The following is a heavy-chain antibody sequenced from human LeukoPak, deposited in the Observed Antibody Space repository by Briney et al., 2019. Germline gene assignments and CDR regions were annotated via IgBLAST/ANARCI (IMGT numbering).Heavy chain of an antibody. V-gene: IGHV1-58*01. Sequence: SVKVSCKASGFTFTSSAVQWVRQARGQRLEWIGWIVVGSGNTNYAQKFQERVTITRDMSTSTAYMELSSLRSEDMAVYYCAAATYCGGDCTAGPWYFDLWGRGTLVTVSS. D-gene: IGHD2-21*02. J-gene: IGHJ2*01. CDR3: AAATYCGGDCTAGPWYFDL. CDR1: GFTFTSSA. CDR2: IVVGSGNT.